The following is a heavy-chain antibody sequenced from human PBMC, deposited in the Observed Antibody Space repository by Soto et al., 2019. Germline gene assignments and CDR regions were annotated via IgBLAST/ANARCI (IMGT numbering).Heavy chain of an antibody. J-gene: IGHJ4*02. D-gene: IGHD3-10*02. CDR2: ISGSGGST. CDR1: GFTFSSYA. CDR3: XXXXXXXYVEGAFDYFDY. Sequence: EVQLLESGGGLVQPGGSLRLSCAASGFTFSSYAMNWVRQAPGKGLEWVSTISGSGGSTFYADSVKGRFTISRDNSKNTLYLQMXSLRAEDTAXYYCXXXXXXXYVEGAFDYFDYWGQGTLVTVSS. V-gene: IGHV3-23*01.